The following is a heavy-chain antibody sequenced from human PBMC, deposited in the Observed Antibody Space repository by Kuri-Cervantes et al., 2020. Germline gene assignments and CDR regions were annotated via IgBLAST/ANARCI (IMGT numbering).Heavy chain of an antibody. CDR2: ISAYNGNT. V-gene: IGHV1-18*01. D-gene: IGHD3-10*01. CDR1: GYTSTSYG. J-gene: IGHJ5*02. Sequence: ASVKVSCKASGYTSTSYGISWVRQAPGQGLEWMGWISAYNGNTNYAQKLQGRVTMTTDTSTSTAYMELRSLRSDDTAVYCCARVRSYLRRSPRENWFDPWGQGTLVTVSS. CDR3: ARVRSYLRRSPRENWFDP.